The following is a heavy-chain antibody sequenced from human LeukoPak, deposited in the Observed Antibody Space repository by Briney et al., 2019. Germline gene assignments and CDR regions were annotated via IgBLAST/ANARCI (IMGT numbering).Heavy chain of an antibody. Sequence: ASVKVSCKTSGYSFILYGISWVRQAPGQGPEWMGWISTSTGDTKYTQKFQGRVTLTTDTSTSTAYMELSSLRSDDTAVYYCVRDDNYGIFVNVDYWGQGTLVTVSS. J-gene: IGHJ4*02. V-gene: IGHV1-18*01. CDR2: ISTSTGDT. CDR1: GYSFILYG. CDR3: VRDDNYGIFVNVDY. D-gene: IGHD4-11*01.